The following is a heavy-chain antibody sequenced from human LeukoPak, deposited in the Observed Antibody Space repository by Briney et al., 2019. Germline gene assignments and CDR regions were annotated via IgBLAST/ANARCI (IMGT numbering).Heavy chain of an antibody. CDR3: ARVVYGSGSNLNWFDP. CDR2: ISAYNGNT. V-gene: IGHV1-18*01. Sequence: ASVKVSCKASGYTFTSYGISWVRQPPGQGLEWMGWISAYNGNTIYAQKLQGRVTMTTDTSTSTAYMELRSLRSDDTAVYYCARVVYGSGSNLNWFDPWGQGTLVTVSS. J-gene: IGHJ5*02. D-gene: IGHD3-10*01. CDR1: GYTFTSYG.